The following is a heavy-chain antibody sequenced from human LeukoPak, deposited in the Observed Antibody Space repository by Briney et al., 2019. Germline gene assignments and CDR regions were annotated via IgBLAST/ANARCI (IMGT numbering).Heavy chain of an antibody. CDR1: GGTFSSYA. V-gene: IGHV1-69*04. Sequence: SVKVSCKASGGTFSSYAISWVRQAPGQGLEWMGRIIPILGIANYAQKFQGRVTITADKSTSTAYMELSSLRSEDTAVYYCARVEDVAAYSYFDYWGQGTLVTVSS. CDR3: ARVEDVAAYSYFDY. CDR2: IIPILGIA. D-gene: IGHD2-15*01. J-gene: IGHJ4*02.